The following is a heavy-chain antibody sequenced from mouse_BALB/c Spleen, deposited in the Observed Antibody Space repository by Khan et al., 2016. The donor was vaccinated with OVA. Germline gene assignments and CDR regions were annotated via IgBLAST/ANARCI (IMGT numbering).Heavy chain of an antibody. V-gene: IGHV1S45*01. J-gene: IGHJ4*01. CDR1: GYTFTNDH. CDR3: ARTGTFYGMDY. CDR2: IKPYTDYT. Sequence: VQLQQSGAELVRPGASVKISCKAFGYTFTNDHINWVKQRPGQGLDRIGYIKPYTDYTKYNQKLKGKATLHVDKSSSTAYMELRSLTSEDSAVYYCARTGTFYGMDYWGQGTSVTVSS. D-gene: IGHD4-1*01.